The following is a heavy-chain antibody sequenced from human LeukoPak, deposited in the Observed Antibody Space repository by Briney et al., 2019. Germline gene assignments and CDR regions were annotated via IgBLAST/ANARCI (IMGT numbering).Heavy chain of an antibody. Sequence: PGGSLRLSCAASGFTFSSYGMHWVRQAPGPGLEWVAFIRHDGSNKYYADSVKGRFTISRDNSKNTLYLQINSLRAEDTAVYYCAKGKGNCGGDCRAKDYYYYYMDVGGKGTTVTVS. CDR1: GFTFSSYG. CDR2: IRHDGSNK. J-gene: IGHJ6*03. CDR3: AKGKGNCGGDCRAKDYYYYYMDV. V-gene: IGHV3-30*02. D-gene: IGHD2-21*01.